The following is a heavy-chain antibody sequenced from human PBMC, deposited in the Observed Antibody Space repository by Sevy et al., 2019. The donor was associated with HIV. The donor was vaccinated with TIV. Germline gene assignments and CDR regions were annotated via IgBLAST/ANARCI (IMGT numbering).Heavy chain of an antibody. D-gene: IGHD3-10*01. CDR1: GGSISSYY. CDR3: ARHEGFGESWFDP. Sequence: SETLSLTCSVSGGSISSYYWSWIRQPPGKGLEWIGYIYYSGSTNYNPCLKSRVTISVDTSKNQFSLKLSSVTAADTAVYYCARHEGFGESWFDPWGHGTLVTVSS. CDR2: IYYSGST. J-gene: IGHJ5*02. V-gene: IGHV4-59*08.